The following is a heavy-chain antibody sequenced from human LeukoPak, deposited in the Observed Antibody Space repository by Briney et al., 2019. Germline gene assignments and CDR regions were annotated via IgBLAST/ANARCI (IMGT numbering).Heavy chain of an antibody. Sequence: GGSLRLSCAASGFTFSSLAMSGAREAPGKGLEGGSPISGRGGSTYYADSVKGRFTISRDNSKNTLYLQMNSLRAEDTAVYYCAKAVVYYDFWSGHKTYYFDYWGQGTLVTVSS. J-gene: IGHJ4*02. CDR3: AKAVVYYDFWSGHKTYYFDY. CDR2: ISGRGGST. CDR1: GFTFSSLA. V-gene: IGHV3-23*01. D-gene: IGHD3-3*01.